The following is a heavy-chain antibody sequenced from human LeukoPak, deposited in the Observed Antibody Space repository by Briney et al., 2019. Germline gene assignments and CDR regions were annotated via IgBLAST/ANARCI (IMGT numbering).Heavy chain of an antibody. CDR1: GFSFSSDW. CDR2: ISWNSGSI. J-gene: IGHJ3*02. Sequence: GGSLRLSCVASGFSFSSDWMHWVRQAPGKGLEWVSGISWNSGSIGYADSVKGRFTISRDNAKNSLYLQMNSLRAEDTALYYCATLGADAFDIWGQGTMVTVSS. CDR3: ATLGADAFDI. V-gene: IGHV3-9*01. D-gene: IGHD1-26*01.